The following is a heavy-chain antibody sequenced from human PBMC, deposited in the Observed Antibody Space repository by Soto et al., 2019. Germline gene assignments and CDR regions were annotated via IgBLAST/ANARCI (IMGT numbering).Heavy chain of an antibody. CDR3: ARDPLGADYGDYVGY. Sequence: QVQLVQSGAEVEKPGSSVKVSCKASGGTFSSYTINWVRQAPGQGLEWMGGVIPVFGTAKYAQKFQGRVTITADESTSTAYMELSSLRSEDTAVYYCARDPLGADYGDYVGYWGQGTLVTVSS. J-gene: IGHJ4*02. CDR2: VIPVFGTA. V-gene: IGHV1-69*12. D-gene: IGHD4-17*01. CDR1: GGTFSSYT.